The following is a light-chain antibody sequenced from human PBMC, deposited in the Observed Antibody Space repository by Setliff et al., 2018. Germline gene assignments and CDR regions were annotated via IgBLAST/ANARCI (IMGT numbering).Light chain of an antibody. J-gene: IGLJ1*01. Sequence: SALTQPPSASGSPGQSVTISCTGTSSDVGGYNYVSWYQRHPGKAPKLMIYEVSKRPSGVPDRFSGSKSGNTASLTVSGLQAEDEADYYCSSYAGSNNYVFGTGTKVTVL. CDR2: EVS. V-gene: IGLV2-8*01. CDR3: SSYAGSNNYV. CDR1: SSDVGGYNY.